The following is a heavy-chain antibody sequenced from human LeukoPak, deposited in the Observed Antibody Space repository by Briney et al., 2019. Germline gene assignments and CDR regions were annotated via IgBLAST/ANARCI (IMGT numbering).Heavy chain of an antibody. CDR2: IKSKTDGGAI. CDR1: GFIFSGAW. Sequence: GGSLRLYCAGSGFIFSGAWMSWVRQAPGSGLEWVGRIKSKTDGGAIDYAAPAKGRFTISRDDAQNTLYLQMSSLKTDDTAVYYCNTDGRWGQGALVTVSS. V-gene: IGHV3-15*01. J-gene: IGHJ4*02. CDR3: NTDGR.